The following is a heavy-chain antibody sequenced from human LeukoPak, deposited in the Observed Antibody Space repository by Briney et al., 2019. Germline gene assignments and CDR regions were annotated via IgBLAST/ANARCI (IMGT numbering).Heavy chain of an antibody. J-gene: IGHJ3*02. CDR1: GGSISSNY. D-gene: IGHD3-22*01. V-gene: IGHV4-59*08. CDR2: IYYSGST. CDR3: ARSENYYDSSGYYLVDAFDI. Sequence: PSETLSLTCTVSGGSISSNYWSWIRQPPGKGLEWIGYIYYSGSTNYNPSLKSRVTISVDTSKNQFSLKLSSVTAADTAVYYCARSENYYDSSGYYLVDAFDIWGQGTMVTVSS.